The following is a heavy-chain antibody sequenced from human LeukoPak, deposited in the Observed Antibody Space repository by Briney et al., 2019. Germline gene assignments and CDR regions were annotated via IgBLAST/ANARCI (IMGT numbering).Heavy chain of an antibody. CDR1: GFTFSIYA. D-gene: IGHD1-26*01. Sequence: GGSLRLSCAASGFTFSIYAMSWVRQAPGKGLEWVSAISGSGGSTYYADSVKGRFTISRDNSKNRVYLQMNSLRAEDTAVYYCAKCIVGATAPFDYWGQGTLVTVSS. CDR2: ISGSGGST. V-gene: IGHV3-23*01. J-gene: IGHJ4*02. CDR3: AKCIVGATAPFDY.